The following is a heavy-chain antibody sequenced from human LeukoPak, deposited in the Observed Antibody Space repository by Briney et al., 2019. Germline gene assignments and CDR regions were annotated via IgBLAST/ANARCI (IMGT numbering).Heavy chain of an antibody. Sequence: ASVKVSCKASGYTFTSYYMHWVRQAPGQGLEWMGIIDPSGGSTSYAQKFQGRVTMTRDTSTSTVYMELSSLRSEDTAVYYCARDPSYGGNSVPEYYFDYWGQGTLVTVSS. V-gene: IGHV1-46*01. J-gene: IGHJ4*02. CDR1: GYTFTSYY. D-gene: IGHD4-23*01. CDR3: ARDPSYGGNSVPEYYFDY. CDR2: IDPSGGST.